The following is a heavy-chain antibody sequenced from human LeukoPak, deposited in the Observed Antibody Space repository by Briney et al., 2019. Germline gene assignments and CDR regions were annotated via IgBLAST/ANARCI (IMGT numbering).Heavy chain of an antibody. D-gene: IGHD6-13*01. Sequence: ASVKVSCKASGGTFSSYAISWVRQAPGQGLEWMGGIIPIFGTANYAQKFQGRVTITADESTSTAYMELSSLRSEDTAVYYCARRGIAAAGPIDYWGRGTLVTVSS. CDR3: ARRGIAAAGPIDY. CDR2: IIPIFGTA. CDR1: GGTFSSYA. J-gene: IGHJ4*02. V-gene: IGHV1-69*13.